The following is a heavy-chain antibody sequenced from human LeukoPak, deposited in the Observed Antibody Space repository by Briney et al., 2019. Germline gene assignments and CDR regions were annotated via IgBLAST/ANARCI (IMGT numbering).Heavy chain of an antibody. D-gene: IGHD3-9*01. CDR2: ISCHSGNT. J-gene: IGHJ6*02. CDR3: ARGILRYFDWDYYYYGMDV. Sequence: ASVKVSCKASGYIFSNYGITWVRQAPGHGLEWMGWISCHSGNTNYAQKFQDRATMTTDTSTSTAYMELGSLRSDDTAVYYCARGILRYFDWDYYYYGMDVWGQGTTVTVSS. CDR1: GYIFSNYG. V-gene: IGHV1-18*01.